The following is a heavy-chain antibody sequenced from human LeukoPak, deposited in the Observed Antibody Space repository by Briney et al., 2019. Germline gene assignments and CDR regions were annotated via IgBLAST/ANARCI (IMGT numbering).Heavy chain of an antibody. D-gene: IGHD2-2*01. CDR3: AAIVVVPPAIAY. V-gene: IGHV4-31*03. CDR2: ISYSGST. Sequence: PSETLSLTCTVSGGSISSDAYLWSWIRQHPGKGLEWIGYISYSGSTYYNPSLKSRITISVDTSKNQFSLNLSSVTAADTAVYFCAAIVVVPPAIAYWGQGTLVTVSS. J-gene: IGHJ4*02. CDR1: GGSISSDAYL.